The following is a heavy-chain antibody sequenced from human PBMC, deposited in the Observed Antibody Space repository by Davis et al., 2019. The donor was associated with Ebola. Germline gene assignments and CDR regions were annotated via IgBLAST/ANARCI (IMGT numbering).Heavy chain of an antibody. CDR2: IYSSGSGI. D-gene: IGHD2-21*01. Sequence: GESLKISCAASGFTFSSYEFNWVRQAPGKGLEWVSYIYSSGSGIYYADSVKGRFTLSRDNAKNTLYLQMNSLRGEDTAVYYCAREVANCGGECLDYWGRGTLVTVSS. V-gene: IGHV3-48*03. CDR1: GFTFSSYE. CDR3: AREVANCGGECLDY. J-gene: IGHJ4*02.